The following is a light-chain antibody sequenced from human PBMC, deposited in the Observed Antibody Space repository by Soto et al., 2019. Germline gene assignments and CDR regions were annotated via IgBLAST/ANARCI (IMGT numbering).Light chain of an antibody. V-gene: IGKV3-11*01. CDR1: QSVRTY. J-gene: IGKJ5*01. Sequence: EIVLTPSPATLSLSPGERANLSCRASQSVRTYLAWYQQKPGQAPRLLIYDASNRATDIPDRFSGSGSGTDFTLTISSLDPEDFAVYYCQQRSNWPPITFGQGTRLEIK. CDR3: QQRSNWPPIT. CDR2: DAS.